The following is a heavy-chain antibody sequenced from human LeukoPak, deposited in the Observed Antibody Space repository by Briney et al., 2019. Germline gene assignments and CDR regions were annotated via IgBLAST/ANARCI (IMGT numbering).Heavy chain of an antibody. V-gene: IGHV4-34*01. J-gene: IGHJ4*02. CDR2: INNSGST. Sequence: SETLSLTCAVYGGSFSGYYWSWIRQPPGKGLEWIGEINNSGSTNYNPSLKSRVTISVDTSKNQFSLKLSSVTAADTAVYYCARINDSYGSFDYWGQGTLVTVSS. CDR1: GGSFSGYY. CDR3: ARINDSYGSFDY. D-gene: IGHD5-18*01.